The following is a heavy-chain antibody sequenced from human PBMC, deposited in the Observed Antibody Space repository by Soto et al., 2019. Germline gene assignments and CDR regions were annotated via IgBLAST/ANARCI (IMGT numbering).Heavy chain of an antibody. CDR1: GLSFSSYA. V-gene: IGHV3-23*01. Sequence: EVQVLESGGGLAQPGRSLRLSCAVSGLSFSSYAMTWVRQSPGKGLEWVSSISRSGNSTYSADSVRGRFTISRDNSKNTLYLRTSHMRAEDTAVYYCAKDAKILDWLPTSYYFDFWGQGTLVTVSS. CDR3: AKDAKILDWLPTSYYFDF. J-gene: IGHJ4*02. CDR2: ISRSGNST. D-gene: IGHD3-9*01.